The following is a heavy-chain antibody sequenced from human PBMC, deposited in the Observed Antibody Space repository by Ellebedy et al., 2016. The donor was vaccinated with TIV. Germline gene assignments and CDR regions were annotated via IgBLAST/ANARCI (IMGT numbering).Heavy chain of an antibody. J-gene: IGHJ4*02. Sequence: SGPTLVKPTETLTLTCTVSGFSLSNGRMGVSWIRQPPGKALEWLAHLFSNNEKSYTKSMKSRLTISKDTSKSQVVLTMTNMDPVNSATYYCAHKSNSLSVAGQMGTFDYWGQGILVTVSS. D-gene: IGHD6-19*01. CDR1: GFSLSNGRMG. V-gene: IGHV2-26*01. CDR2: LFSNNEK. CDR3: AHKSNSLSVAGQMGTFDY.